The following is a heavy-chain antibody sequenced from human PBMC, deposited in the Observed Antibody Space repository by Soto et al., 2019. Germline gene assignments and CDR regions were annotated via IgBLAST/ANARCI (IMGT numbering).Heavy chain of an antibody. J-gene: IGHJ4*02. D-gene: IGHD2-21*02. Sequence: QVQLVQSGAEVKKPGSSVKVSCKSSGGTFTNYTITWVRQAPGQGLEWMGRIIPLLDVANYAQKFQGRVTITADKSTSTGYIEICSLRSEDTSVYYCATRVVMRKVTWGGDYGGRGTLVSVYS. V-gene: IGHV1-69*02. CDR2: IIPLLDVA. CDR3: ATRVVMRKVTWGGDY. CDR1: GGTFTNYT.